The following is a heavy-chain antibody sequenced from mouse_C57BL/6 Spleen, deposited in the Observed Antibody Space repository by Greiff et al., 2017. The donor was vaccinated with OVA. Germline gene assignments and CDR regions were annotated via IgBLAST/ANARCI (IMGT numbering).Heavy chain of an antibody. CDR2: IDPSDSYT. CDR1: GYTFTSYW. D-gene: IGHD2-4*01. J-gene: IGHJ2*02. CDR3: ARSGGLRQCFDY. V-gene: IGHV1-69*01. Sequence: QVQLQQPGAELVMPGASVKLSCKASGYTFTSYWMHWVKQRPGQGLEWIGEIDPSDSYTNYNQKFKGKSTLTVDKSSSTAYMQLSSLTSEDSAVYYCARSGGLRQCFDYWGQGTSLTVSS.